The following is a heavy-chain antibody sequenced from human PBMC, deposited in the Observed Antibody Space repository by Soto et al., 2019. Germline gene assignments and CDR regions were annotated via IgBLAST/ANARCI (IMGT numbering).Heavy chain of an antibody. V-gene: IGHV3-33*01. Sequence: GGSLRLSCAASGFNFRNYAMHWVRQAPGKGLEWVAVIWYDGNNKYYAESVKGRFTISRDNSKSTLYLQMNSLRVEDTAVYYCVRDDGVLVVVAANSYGMGVWGQGTTVTVSS. CDR1: GFNFRNYA. J-gene: IGHJ6*02. CDR2: IWYDGNNK. CDR3: VRDDGVLVVVAANSYGMGV. D-gene: IGHD2-15*01.